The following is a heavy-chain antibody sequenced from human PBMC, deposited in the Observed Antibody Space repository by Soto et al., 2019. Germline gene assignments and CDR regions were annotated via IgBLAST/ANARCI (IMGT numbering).Heavy chain of an antibody. D-gene: IGHD5-18*01. Sequence: SDTLSLTCTVSGGSISSGGYYWSWIRQHPGKGLEWIGYIYYSGSTYYNPSLKSRVTISVDTSKNQFSLKLSSVTAADTAVYYCARDRGVGYSYGYNWFDPWGQGTLVTVSS. CDR1: GGSISSGGYY. CDR2: IYYSGST. V-gene: IGHV4-31*03. CDR3: ARDRGVGYSYGYNWFDP. J-gene: IGHJ5*02.